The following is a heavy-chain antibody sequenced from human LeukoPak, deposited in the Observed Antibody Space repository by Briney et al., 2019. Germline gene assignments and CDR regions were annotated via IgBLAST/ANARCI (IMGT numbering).Heavy chain of an antibody. D-gene: IGHD2-2*03. V-gene: IGHV4-59*08. J-gene: IGHJ3*02. CDR3: ARAGYCSSTSCYAFDI. CDR1: GGSISSYY. CDR2: IYYSGST. Sequence: SETLSPTCTVSGGSISSYYWSWIRQPPGKGLEWIGYIYYSGSTNYNPSLKSRVTISVDTSKNQFSLKLSSVTAADTAVYYCARAGYCSSTSCYAFDIWGQGTMVTVSS.